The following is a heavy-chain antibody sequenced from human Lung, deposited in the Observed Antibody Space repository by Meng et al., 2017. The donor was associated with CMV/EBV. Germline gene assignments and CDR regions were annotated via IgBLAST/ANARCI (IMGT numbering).Heavy chain of an antibody. Sequence: ASGYTFTGYYMHWVRQAPGQGLEWMGCINPHSGATKSAQKFQGRVTMTRVTSISTVYMELSSLTSDDTAVYYCARDIALINSWFDPWGQGTLVTVSS. CDR1: GYTFTGYY. V-gene: IGHV1-2*02. J-gene: IGHJ5*02. CDR2: INPHSGAT. D-gene: IGHD2/OR15-2a*01. CDR3: ARDIALINSWFDP.